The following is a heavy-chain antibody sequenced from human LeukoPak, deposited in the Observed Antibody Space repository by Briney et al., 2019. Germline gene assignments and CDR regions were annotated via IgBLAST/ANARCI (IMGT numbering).Heavy chain of an antibody. CDR3: AKKSYYYDSSGYYSDWYFDL. Sequence: ASVKVSCKASGYTFTSYDINWVRQATAQGLEWMGWMNPNSGNTGYAQKFQGRVTMTRNTSTSTAYMELSSLRSEDTAVYYCAKKSYYYDSSGYYSDWYFDLWGRGTLVTVSS. J-gene: IGHJ2*01. CDR1: GYTFTSYD. D-gene: IGHD3-22*01. V-gene: IGHV1-8*01. CDR2: MNPNSGNT.